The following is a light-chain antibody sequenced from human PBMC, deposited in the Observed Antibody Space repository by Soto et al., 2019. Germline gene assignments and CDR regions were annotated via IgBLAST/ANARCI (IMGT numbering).Light chain of an antibody. CDR2: GRI. Sequence: IQLTQSPSSLSASVGDRVTITCRATQAINNDMAWYQQKPGRAPDLLIYGRITLEDGAPPRFSASGSGTDFTLTISLMQPEDLATYYCQELNSYPSTFGQGTRLEIK. CDR1: QAINND. V-gene: IGKV1-9*01. CDR3: QELNSYPST. J-gene: IGKJ5*01.